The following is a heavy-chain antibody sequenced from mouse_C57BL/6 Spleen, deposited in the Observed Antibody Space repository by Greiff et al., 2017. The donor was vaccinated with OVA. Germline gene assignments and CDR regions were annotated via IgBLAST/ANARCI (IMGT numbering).Heavy chain of an antibody. V-gene: IGHV1-82*01. Sequence: QVQLQQSGPELVKPGASVKISCKASGYAFSSSWMNWVKQRPGKGLEWIGRIYPGDGDTNYNGKFKGKATLTADKSSSTAYMQLSSLTSEDSAVYFCARDNGSSYPYYYAMDYWGQGTSVTVSS. CDR1: GYAFSSSW. D-gene: IGHD1-1*01. CDR3: ARDNGSSYPYYYAMDY. CDR2: IYPGDGDT. J-gene: IGHJ4*01.